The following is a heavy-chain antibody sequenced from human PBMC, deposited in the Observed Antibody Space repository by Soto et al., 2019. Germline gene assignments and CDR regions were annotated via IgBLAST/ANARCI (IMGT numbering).Heavy chain of an antibody. Sequence: SQTLSLTCAISGDSVSSNSAAWNWIKQSPSRGLEWLGRTYYRSKWYNDYAVSVKSRITINPDTSKNQFSLQLNSVTPEDTAVYYCARDPPGAYYYDSSGYYYSPEPYYGMDVWGQGTTVTVSS. CDR3: ARDPPGAYYYDSSGYYYSPEPYYGMDV. CDR1: GDSVSSNSAA. J-gene: IGHJ6*02. CDR2: TYYRSKWYN. D-gene: IGHD3-22*01. V-gene: IGHV6-1*01.